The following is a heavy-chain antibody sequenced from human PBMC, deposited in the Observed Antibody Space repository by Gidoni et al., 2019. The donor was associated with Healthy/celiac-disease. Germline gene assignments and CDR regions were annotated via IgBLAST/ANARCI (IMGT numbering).Heavy chain of an antibody. V-gene: IGHV4-59*08. CDR3: ARQGARDSSGHYYFDY. J-gene: IGHJ4*02. Sequence: STNYNPSLKSRVTISLDTSNNQFSLKLNSVTAADTAVYYCARQGARDSSGHYYFDYWGQGTLVTVSS. CDR2: ST. D-gene: IGHD6-19*01.